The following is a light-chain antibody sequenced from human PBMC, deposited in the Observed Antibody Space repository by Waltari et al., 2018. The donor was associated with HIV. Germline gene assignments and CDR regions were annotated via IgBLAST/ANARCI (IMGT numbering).Light chain of an antibody. Sequence: QSVLTQPPSVSGAPGQRVTISCTGSSSNIGAGYDVHWYQQLPGTAPKRLIDANINRPSGVPDRFSGSKSGSSASLAITGLQAEDEAHYYCQSFDSSLTTSGVIFGGGTKLTVL. V-gene: IGLV1-40*01. CDR1: SSNIGAGYD. CDR2: ANI. J-gene: IGLJ2*01. CDR3: QSFDSSLTTSGVI.